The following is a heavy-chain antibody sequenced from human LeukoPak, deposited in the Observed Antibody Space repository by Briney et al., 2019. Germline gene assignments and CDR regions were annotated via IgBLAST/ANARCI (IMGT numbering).Heavy chain of an antibody. CDR2: IYWDDDK. J-gene: IGHJ1*01. V-gene: IGHV2-5*08. CDR3: AQHGQSSGWFPYFHH. Sequence: TLSLTCTVSGGSISSYYWSWIRQPPGKALEWLALIYWDDDKRYSPSLKSRLTITKDTSKNQVVLTMTNMDPVDTATYYCAQHGQSSGWFPYFHHWGQGTLVTVSS. CDR1: GGSISSYYW. D-gene: IGHD6-19*01.